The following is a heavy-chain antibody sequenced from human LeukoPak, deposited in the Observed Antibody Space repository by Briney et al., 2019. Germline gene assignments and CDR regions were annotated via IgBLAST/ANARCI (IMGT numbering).Heavy chain of an antibody. D-gene: IGHD3-3*01. CDR3: AGTFWSGYYTRYYFDY. CDR1: GYTFTGYY. Sequence: ASVKVSCKASGYTFTGYYMHWVRQAPGQGLEWMGWINPNSGGTNYAQKFQGRVTMTRDTSISTAYMELSRLRSDDTAVYYCAGTFWSGYYTRYYFDYWGQGTLVTVSS. J-gene: IGHJ4*02. CDR2: INPNSGGT. V-gene: IGHV1-2*02.